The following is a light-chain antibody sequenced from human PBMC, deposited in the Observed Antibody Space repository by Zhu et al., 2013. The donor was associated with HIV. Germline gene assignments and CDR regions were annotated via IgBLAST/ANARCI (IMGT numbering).Light chain of an antibody. CDR3: QQSYSTPLT. Sequence: DIQMTQSPSSLSASVGDRVTITCQASHDINNYLNWYQQKPGKAPKLLIYDASNLETGVPSRFSGGGSGTDFSLTISSLQPEDFAAYYCQQSYSTPLTFGGGTKVEIK. V-gene: IGKV1-39*01. CDR1: HDINNY. J-gene: IGKJ4*01. CDR2: DAS.